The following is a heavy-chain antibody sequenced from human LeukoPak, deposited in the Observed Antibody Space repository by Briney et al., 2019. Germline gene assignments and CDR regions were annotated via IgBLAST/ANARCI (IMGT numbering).Heavy chain of an antibody. CDR3: ASLRERSYYARGFDY. CDR2: IYYSGST. Sequence: PSETLSLTCTVSGGSISSSSYYWGWLRQPPGKGLEWIGSIYYSGSTYYNPSLKSRVTISVDTSKNQFSLKLSSVTAADTAVYYCASLRERSYYARGFDYWGQGTLVTVSS. J-gene: IGHJ4*02. V-gene: IGHV4-39*01. CDR1: GGSISSSSYY. D-gene: IGHD4-11*01.